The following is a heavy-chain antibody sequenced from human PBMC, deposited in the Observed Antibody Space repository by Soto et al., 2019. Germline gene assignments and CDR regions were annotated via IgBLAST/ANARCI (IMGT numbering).Heavy chain of an antibody. CDR3: AATLLRVCFDP. CDR2: ISYTGST. V-gene: IGHV4-30-4*08. Sequence: VLLQESGPGVVRPSQTLSLTCTVSGESISNPHYYWSLLRQTPGKGLEWIGYISYTGSTFYSWSLASRVTMSGDTCKNDFSLRLTSVTAADTAVYYCAATLLRVCFDPWAQGTLFTVSS. D-gene: IGHD2-15*01. J-gene: IGHJ5*02. CDR1: GESISNPHYY.